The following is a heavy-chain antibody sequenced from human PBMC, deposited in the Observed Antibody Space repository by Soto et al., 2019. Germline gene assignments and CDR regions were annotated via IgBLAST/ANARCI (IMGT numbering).Heavy chain of an antibody. CDR1: GDSLSSNS. J-gene: IGHJ3*02. D-gene: IGHD3-22*01. Sequence: PSQTLSLTCAISGDSLSSNSWNWIRQSPSRGLEWLGRTYYRSKWYNDYAISVKSRITINPDTSRTQFSLQLNSVTPEDTAVYYCARGVTMIVVVNSLDFEAFDIWGQGTMVTVSS. CDR3: ARGVTMIVVVNSLDFEAFDI. CDR2: TYYRSKWYN. V-gene: IGHV6-1*01.